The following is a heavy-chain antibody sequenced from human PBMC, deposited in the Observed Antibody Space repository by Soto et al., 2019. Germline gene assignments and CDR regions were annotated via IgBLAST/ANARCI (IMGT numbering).Heavy chain of an antibody. CDR3: VFHFNNYQSYT. J-gene: IGHJ5*02. CDR2: IGAGGANI. D-gene: IGHD2-2*01. V-gene: IGHV3-23*01. CDR1: GFTFISSA. Sequence: EVHLLESGGALVQPGGSLRLSCAASGFTFISSAMNWVRQAPGKGLEWVSIIGAGGANIYYADSVKGRFTISRDASKNTVYLQMNTLIAEDTATYYCVFHFNNYQSYTWGQGTQVIVSS.